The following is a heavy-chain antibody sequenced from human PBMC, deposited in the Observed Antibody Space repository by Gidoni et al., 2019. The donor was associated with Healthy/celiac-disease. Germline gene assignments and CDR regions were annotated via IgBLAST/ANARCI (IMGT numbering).Heavy chain of an antibody. V-gene: IGHV3-30*04. D-gene: IGHD3-16*02. CDR3: ARDGIMITFGGVIVSDRNYYFDY. CDR1: GFTFSSYA. CDR2: ISYDGSNK. Sequence: QVQLVESGGGVVQPGRSLRLSCAASGFTFSSYAMPWVRQAPGKGLEWVAVISYDGSNKYYADSVKGRFTISRDNSKNTLYLQMNSLRAEDTAVYYCARDGIMITFGGVIVSDRNYYFDYWGQGTLVTVSS. J-gene: IGHJ4*02.